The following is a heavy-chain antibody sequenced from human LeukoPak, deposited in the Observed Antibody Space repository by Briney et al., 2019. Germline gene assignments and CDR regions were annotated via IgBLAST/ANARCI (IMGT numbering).Heavy chain of an antibody. V-gene: IGHV1-8*01. D-gene: IGHD2-21*01. CDR1: GYTFTSYD. CDR3: ARDHADSRFRTGGWFDP. Sequence: ASVKVSCKASGYTFTSYDINWVRQATGQGLEWMGWMNPNSGNTGYAQKFQGRVTMTRSTSISTAYMELSSLSSEDTAVYYCARDHADSRFRTGGWFDPWGQGTLVTVSS. J-gene: IGHJ5*02. CDR2: MNPNSGNT.